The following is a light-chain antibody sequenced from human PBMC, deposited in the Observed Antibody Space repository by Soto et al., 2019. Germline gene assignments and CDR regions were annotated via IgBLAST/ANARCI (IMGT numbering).Light chain of an antibody. CDR1: SSDIGGFNY. V-gene: IGLV2-14*01. CDR3: SSYATRTTLV. CDR2: EGI. Sequence: QSALTQPASVSGSPGQSITISCNGTSSDIGGFNYISWYQQHPGKAPKLILYEGINRPSGVSNRFSGSKSANTASLTISGLQAEDEADYYCSSYATRTTLVFGGGTQLTVL. J-gene: IGLJ2*01.